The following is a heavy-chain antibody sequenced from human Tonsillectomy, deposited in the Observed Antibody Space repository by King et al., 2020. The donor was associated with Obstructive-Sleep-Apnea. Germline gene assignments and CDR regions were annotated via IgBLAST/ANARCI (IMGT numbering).Heavy chain of an antibody. V-gene: IGHV3-30*18. CDR2: ISYDGSNK. CDR1: GFTFSSYG. D-gene: IGHD6-13*01. J-gene: IGHJ6*02. CDR3: AKDFSAAATPLSYLYYGMDV. Sequence: QVQLVQSGGGVVQPGRSLRLSCVVSGFTFSSYGMHWVRQAPGKGLEWVAVISYDGSNKHYADSMKGRFTISRDNSKNTLYLQMNSLRAEDTAVYYCAKDFSAAATPLSYLYYGMDVWGQGTTVTVSS.